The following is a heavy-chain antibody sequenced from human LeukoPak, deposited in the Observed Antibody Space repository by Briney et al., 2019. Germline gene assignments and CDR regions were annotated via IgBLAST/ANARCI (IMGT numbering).Heavy chain of an antibody. Sequence: SETLSLTCTVSGGSIRTSGNYWSWIRHHPGKGLEWMGCIYYSGTTYDSPSLKSRLTVSVDTSKNQFFLDLTSVTAADAAVYYCARLVYGNGWQIDYWGRGTLVTVSS. D-gene: IGHD2-8*01. CDR3: ARLVYGNGWQIDY. V-gene: IGHV4-31*03. CDR1: GGSIRTSGNY. CDR2: IYYSGTT. J-gene: IGHJ4*02.